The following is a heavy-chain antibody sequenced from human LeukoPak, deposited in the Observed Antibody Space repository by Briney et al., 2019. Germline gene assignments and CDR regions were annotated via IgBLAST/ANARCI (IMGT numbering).Heavy chain of an antibody. J-gene: IGHJ4*02. V-gene: IGHV1-46*01. CDR2: INPSGGST. CDR1: GYTFTSYY. Sequence: ASVKVSCKASGYTFTSYYMHWVRQAPGQGLEWMGIINPSGGSTSYAQKFQGRVTMTRDMSTSTVYMELSSLRSEDTAVYYCARDPDMIVVPKRVFDYWGQGTLVTVSS. CDR3: ARDPDMIVVPKRVFDY. D-gene: IGHD3-22*01.